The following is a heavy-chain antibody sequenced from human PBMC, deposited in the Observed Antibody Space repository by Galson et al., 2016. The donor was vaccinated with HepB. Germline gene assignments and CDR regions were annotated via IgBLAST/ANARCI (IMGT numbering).Heavy chain of an antibody. D-gene: IGHD6-19*01. J-gene: IGHJ4*02. Sequence: ETLSLTCSVSGGSMTSYYWSWIRQSAGKGLEWIGRIYSGGNTNYNPSLKGRLTMSVDTSNNQFSLKLTSVTAEDTAIYYCASKGKEWLVHGYFDYWGQGTLATVSS. CDR2: IYSGGNT. V-gene: IGHV4-4*07. CDR1: GGSMTSYY. CDR3: ASKGKEWLVHGYFDY.